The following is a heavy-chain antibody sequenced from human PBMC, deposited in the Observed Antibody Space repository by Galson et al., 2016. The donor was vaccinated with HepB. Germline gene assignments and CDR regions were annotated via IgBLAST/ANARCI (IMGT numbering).Heavy chain of an antibody. J-gene: IGHJ4*02. Sequence: SETLSLTCAVSGGSISSSHWWTWVRQPPGKGLEWIGEIFHSGSANYNPSLKSRVTISVDKSKNQIFLKVTSVTAADTAVYYCARLRYDDGWGNYRYYFDYWGQGTLVTVSS. CDR1: GGSISSSHW. CDR2: IFHSGSA. D-gene: IGHD3-16*02. V-gene: IGHV4-4*02. CDR3: ARLRYDDGWGNYRYYFDY.